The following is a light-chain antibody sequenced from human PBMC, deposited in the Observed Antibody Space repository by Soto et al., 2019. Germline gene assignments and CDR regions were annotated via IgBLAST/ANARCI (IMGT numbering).Light chain of an antibody. CDR3: QQSYTAPLT. V-gene: IGKV1-39*01. CDR1: QSISTY. CDR2: AAS. J-gene: IGKJ4*01. Sequence: IKLTQSPSSLSASVGDRVNITCRASQSISTYLNWYQQKPGKAPNLLIFAASTLQSGVPSRFSGSGSGTDFTLTIRSLQPEDFATYYCQQSYTAPLTFGGGTKVDIK.